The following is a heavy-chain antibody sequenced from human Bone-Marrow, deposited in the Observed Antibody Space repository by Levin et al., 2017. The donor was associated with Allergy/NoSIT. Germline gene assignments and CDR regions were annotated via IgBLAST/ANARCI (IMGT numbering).Heavy chain of an antibody. CDR1: GYTFITYY. CDR2: IYPGDSDT. CDR3: ARHYTLDV. J-gene: IGHJ6*02. V-gene: IGHV5-51*01. Sequence: PGGSLRLSCKGSGYTFITYYIAWVRQMPGKGLEWVGIIYPGDSDTRYSPSFRGQVTISADKSISTAYLQRDSLKASDTATYYCARHYTLDVWGQGTTVTVSS.